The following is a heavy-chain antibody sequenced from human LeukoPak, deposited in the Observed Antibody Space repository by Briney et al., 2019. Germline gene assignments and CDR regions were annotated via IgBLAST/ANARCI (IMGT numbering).Heavy chain of an antibody. J-gene: IGHJ5*02. D-gene: IGHD6-6*01. CDR3: ARTMYSSSPSFSYNCFDP. CDR1: GYTFTSYA. V-gene: IGHV1-18*01. CDR2: ISAYNGNT. Sequence: ASVKVSCKASGYTFTSYAISWVRQAPGQGLEWMGGISAYNGNTNYAQKLQGRVTLTTDTSTSTAYMELRSLRSGDTAVYYCARTMYSSSPSFSYNCFDPWGQGTLVTVSS.